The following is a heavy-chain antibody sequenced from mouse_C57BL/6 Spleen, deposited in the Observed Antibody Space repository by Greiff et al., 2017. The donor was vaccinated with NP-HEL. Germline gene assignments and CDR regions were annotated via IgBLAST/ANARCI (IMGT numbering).Heavy chain of an antibody. D-gene: IGHD4-1*01. V-gene: IGHV5-4*03. Sequence: EVMLVESGGGLVKPGGSLKLSCAASGFTFSSYAMSWVRQTPEKRLEWVATISDGGSYTYYPDNVKGRFTISRDNAKNNLYLQMSHLKSEDTAMYYCARGLTGTDFDYWGQGTTLTVSS. CDR2: ISDGGSYT. CDR1: GFTFSSYA. CDR3: ARGLTGTDFDY. J-gene: IGHJ2*01.